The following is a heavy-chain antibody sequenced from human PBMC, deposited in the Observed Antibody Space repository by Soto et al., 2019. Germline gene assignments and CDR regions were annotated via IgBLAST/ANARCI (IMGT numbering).Heavy chain of an antibody. D-gene: IGHD3-3*01. Sequence: QVQLVESGGGVVQPGRSLRLSCAASGFTFSRYAMHWVRQAPGKGLEWVAVISYDGSNKYYADSVKGRFTISRDNSKNTLYLQMNSLRAEDTAVYYCARDLRDTIVGVALYYYYYGMDVWGQGPTVTPSS. J-gene: IGHJ6*02. V-gene: IGHV3-30-3*01. CDR2: ISYDGSNK. CDR3: ARDLRDTIVGVALYYYYYGMDV. CDR1: GFTFSRYA.